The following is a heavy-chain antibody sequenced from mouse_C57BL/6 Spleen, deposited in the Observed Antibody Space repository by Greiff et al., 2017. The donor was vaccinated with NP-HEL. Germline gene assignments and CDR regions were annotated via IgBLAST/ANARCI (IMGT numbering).Heavy chain of an antibody. CDR3: ARARYDYDGGCAVDY. D-gene: IGHD2-4*01. CDR1: GYTFTSYW. Sequence: VQLQQPGAELVMPGASVKLSCKASGYTFTSYWMHWVKQRPGQGLEWIGEIDPSDSYTNYNQKFKGKSTLTVDKSSSTAYMQLSSLTSEDSAVYYCARARYDYDGGCAVDYWGQGTSVTVSS. CDR2: IDPSDSYT. J-gene: IGHJ4*01. V-gene: IGHV1-69*01.